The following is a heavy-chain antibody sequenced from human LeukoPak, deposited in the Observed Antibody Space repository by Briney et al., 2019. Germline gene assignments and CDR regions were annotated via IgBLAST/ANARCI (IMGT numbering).Heavy chain of an antibody. J-gene: IGHJ4*02. Sequence: PGGSLRLSCAVSGLTFSSYWMSWVRQAPGKGVEWVANIKQDGSEKNYVDSVKGRFTISRDNAKNSVYLQMKSLRAEDTAVYYCATSRGSSYGYRALELPPSPVDWGQGTLVTVSS. CDR2: IKQDGSEK. V-gene: IGHV3-7*01. D-gene: IGHD5-18*01. CDR3: ATSRGSSYGYRALELPPSPVD. CDR1: GLTFSSYW.